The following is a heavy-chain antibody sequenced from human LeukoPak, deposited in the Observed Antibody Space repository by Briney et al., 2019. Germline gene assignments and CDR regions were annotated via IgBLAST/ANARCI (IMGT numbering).Heavy chain of an antibody. CDR1: GLTFDDYA. D-gene: IGHD1-26*01. Sequence: GGSLRLSCAASGLTFDDYAMHWVRQAPGKGLEWVSGISWNSGSIGYADSVKGRFTISRDNAKNSLYLQMNSLRAEDTALYYCAKDFALSGSYSFDYWGQGTLVTVSS. J-gene: IGHJ4*02. CDR2: ISWNSGSI. V-gene: IGHV3-9*01. CDR3: AKDFALSGSYSFDY.